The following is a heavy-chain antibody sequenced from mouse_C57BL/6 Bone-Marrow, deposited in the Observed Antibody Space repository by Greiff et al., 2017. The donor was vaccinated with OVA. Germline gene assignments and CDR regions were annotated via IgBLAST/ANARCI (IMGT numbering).Heavy chain of an antibody. CDR1: GYTFTSYW. J-gene: IGHJ3*01. Sequence: VQGVESGAELVKPGASVKVSCKASGYTFTSYWMHWVKQRPGQGLEWIGRIHPSDSDTNYNQKFKGKATLTVDKSSSKAYMQLSSLTSEDSAVYYCAIGEEYSTMVTTGAYWGQGTLVTVSA. CDR3: AIGEEYSTMVTTGAY. CDR2: IHPSDSDT. D-gene: IGHD2-2*01. V-gene: IGHV1-74*01.